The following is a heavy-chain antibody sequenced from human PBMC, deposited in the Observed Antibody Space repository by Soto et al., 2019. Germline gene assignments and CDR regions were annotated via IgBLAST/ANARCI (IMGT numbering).Heavy chain of an antibody. CDR3: ARQVDTAMGNYYYYYMDV. D-gene: IGHD5-18*01. V-gene: IGHV4-59*08. CDR1: GGCISSYY. CDR2: IYYSGST. Sequence: SETLALTCTVSGGCISSYYWSWIRQPPGKGLEWIGYIYYSGSTNYNPSLKSRVTISVDTSKNQFSLKLSSVTAADTAVYYCARQVDTAMGNYYYYYMDVWGKGTTVTVSS. J-gene: IGHJ6*03.